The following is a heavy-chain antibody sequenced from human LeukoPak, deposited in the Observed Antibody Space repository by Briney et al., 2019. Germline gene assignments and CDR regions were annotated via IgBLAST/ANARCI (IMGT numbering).Heavy chain of an antibody. D-gene: IGHD6-13*01. CDR1: GGSFSGYY. V-gene: IGHV4-34*01. Sequence: PSETLSLTCAVYGGSFSGYYWSWIRLPPGKGLEWIGEINHSGSTNYNPSLKGRVTISVDTSKNQFSLKLSSVTAADTAVYYCARHLSQTKNKRIAAAGRSWFDPWGQGTLVTVSS. CDR2: INHSGST. J-gene: IGHJ5*02. CDR3: ARHLSQTKNKRIAAAGRSWFDP.